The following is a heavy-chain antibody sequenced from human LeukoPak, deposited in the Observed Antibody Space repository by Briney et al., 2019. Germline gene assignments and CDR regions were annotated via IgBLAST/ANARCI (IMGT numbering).Heavy chain of an antibody. CDR2: IKEDGRVK. V-gene: IGHV3-7*05. J-gene: IGHJ6*02. Sequence: PGGSLRLSCAASGFIFSSYWMSWVRQAPGTGLEWVANIKEDGRVKYYVDSVKGRFTISRDNAKNTLYLQMNSLRDEDTAVYYCVMDRDVWGQGTTVTVSS. CDR1: GFIFSSYW. D-gene: IGHD2-2*03. CDR3: VMDRDV.